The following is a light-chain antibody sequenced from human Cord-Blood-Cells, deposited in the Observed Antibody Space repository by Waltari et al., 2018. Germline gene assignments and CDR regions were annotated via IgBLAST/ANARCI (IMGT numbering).Light chain of an antibody. J-gene: IGKJ2*03. CDR3: QQYGSSPPNS. CDR1: QSVSSSY. V-gene: IGKV3-20*01. Sequence: ELVLKVSPGTLSLSPGERDTLSCRASQSVSSSYLAWYQQKPGQAPRLLIYGASSRATGIPDRFSGSGSGTDFTLTISRLEPEDFAVYYCQQYGSSPPNSFGQGTKLEIK. CDR2: GAS.